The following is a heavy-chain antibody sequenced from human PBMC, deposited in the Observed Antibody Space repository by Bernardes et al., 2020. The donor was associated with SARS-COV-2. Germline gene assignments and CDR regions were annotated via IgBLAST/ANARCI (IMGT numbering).Heavy chain of an antibody. Sequence: VGSLILSCAASGFMFDTSAMSWVRQAPGRGLEWVSSIGGGPDETYYADSVKGRFTIVRDNSRNTLYLQMNRLRADDTALYYCAKDQTSFNSRFDPFDLWGQGTMVTVSS. CDR2: IGGGPDET. J-gene: IGHJ3*01. CDR1: GFMFDTSA. CDR3: AKDQTSFNSRFDPFDL. V-gene: IGHV3-23*01. D-gene: IGHD3-3*01.